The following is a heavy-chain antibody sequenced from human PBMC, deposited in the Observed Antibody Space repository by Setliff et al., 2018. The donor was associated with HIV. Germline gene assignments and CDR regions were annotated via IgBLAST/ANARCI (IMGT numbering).Heavy chain of an antibody. J-gene: IGHJ4*02. Sequence: PSETLSLTCTVSGPSINIHYWSWIRQSPGKGFEWIGYIYSTGSTNYNPSLQSRVTISMVASRNQFSLKVTSVTAADTAVYYCAKGAGFYGDYTFDHWCQGRQVTVS. V-gene: IGHV4-59*11. CDR3: AKGAGFYGDYTFDH. D-gene: IGHD4-17*01. CDR1: GPSINIHY. CDR2: IYSTGST.